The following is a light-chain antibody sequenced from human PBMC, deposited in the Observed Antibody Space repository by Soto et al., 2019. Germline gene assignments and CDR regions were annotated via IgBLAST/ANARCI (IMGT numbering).Light chain of an antibody. V-gene: IGKV3-11*01. Sequence: DIVLTPYPANLVVNPGQTATLSCRASQSVSSYLAWYQQKAGQAPRLLIYEGSNRATGIPTRSSGSGSGTDFTLTISGWEPEDFAGYYFQQYDNGTPWTFGQGSKVDIK. J-gene: IGKJ1*01. CDR3: QQYDNGTPWT. CDR1: QSVSSY. CDR2: EGS.